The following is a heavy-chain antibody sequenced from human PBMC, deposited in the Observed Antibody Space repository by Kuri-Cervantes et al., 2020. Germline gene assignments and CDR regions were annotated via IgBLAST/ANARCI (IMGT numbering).Heavy chain of an antibody. CDR2: ISYDGSNK. J-gene: IGHJ4*02. Sequence: GESLKISCAASGFTFSSYGMHWVRQAPGKGLEWVAVISYDGSNKYYADSVKGRFTISRDNSKNTLYLQMNSLRAEDTAVYYCAKASSYYDSSGYYPGYWGQGTLVTVSS. CDR1: GFTFSSYG. V-gene: IGHV3-30*18. D-gene: IGHD3-22*01. CDR3: AKASSYYDSSGYYPGY.